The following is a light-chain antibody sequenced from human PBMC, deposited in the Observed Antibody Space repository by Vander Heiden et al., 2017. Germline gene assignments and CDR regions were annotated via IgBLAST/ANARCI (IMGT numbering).Light chain of an antibody. J-gene: IGKJ5*01. Sequence: DIVMTHPPDPLAVSLGERATINCKSSQSVLYSSNNKNYLAWYQQKPGQPPKLLIYWASTRESGVPDRFSGSGSGTDFTLTISSLQAEDVAVYYCQQYYSTPITFGQGTRLEIK. CDR3: QQYYSTPIT. CDR1: QSVLYSSNNKNY. CDR2: WAS. V-gene: IGKV4-1*01.